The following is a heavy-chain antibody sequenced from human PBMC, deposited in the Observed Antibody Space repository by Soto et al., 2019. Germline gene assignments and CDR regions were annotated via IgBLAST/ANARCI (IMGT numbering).Heavy chain of an antibody. CDR1: GFTFSSYW. CDR2: IKQDGSEK. Sequence: GGSLRLSCAASGFTFSSYWMSWVRQAPGKGLEWVANIKQDGSEKYYVDSVKGRFTISRDNGKDSLYLQMDSLRADDTAVYYCAATWSGYYKIDYWGQGNLVTVSS. CDR3: AATWSGYYKIDY. V-gene: IGHV3-7*02. D-gene: IGHD3-3*01. J-gene: IGHJ4*02.